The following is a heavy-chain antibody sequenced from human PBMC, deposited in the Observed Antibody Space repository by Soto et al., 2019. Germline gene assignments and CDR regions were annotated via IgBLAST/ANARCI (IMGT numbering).Heavy chain of an antibody. CDR3: ARVCSSTSCYASYYYGMDV. CDR1: GGTFSSYA. Sequence: SVKVSCKASGGTFSSYAISWVRQAPGQGLEWMGGIIPIFGTANYAQKFQGRVTITADKSTSTAYMELSSLRSEDTAVYYCARVCSSTSCYASYYYGMDVWGQGTTVTVSS. V-gene: IGHV1-69*06. CDR2: IIPIFGTA. J-gene: IGHJ6*02. D-gene: IGHD2-2*01.